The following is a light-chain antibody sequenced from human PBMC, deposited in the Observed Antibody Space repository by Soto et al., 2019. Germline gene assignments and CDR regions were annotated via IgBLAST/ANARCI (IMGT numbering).Light chain of an antibody. V-gene: IGKV3-15*01. Sequence: EIVMTQSPATLSVSPGERATLSCRASQSVSSNFAWYQQKPGQAPRLLIYGASSRTTGIPARFSGSGSGTEFTHHISSLQSADFAVYYCQQYSNWPPRTFGQGTKVEIK. CDR1: QSVSSN. CDR2: GAS. CDR3: QQYSNWPPRT. J-gene: IGKJ1*01.